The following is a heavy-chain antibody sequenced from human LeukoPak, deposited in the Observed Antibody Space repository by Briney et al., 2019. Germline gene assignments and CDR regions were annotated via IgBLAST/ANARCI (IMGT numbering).Heavy chain of an antibody. D-gene: IGHD7-27*01. Sequence: GGSLRLSCAASGFTFSSYAMSWVRQAPGKGLEWVSAITGGGGSTYYADSVKGRFTISRDNSKNTLYVQMNSLRAEDTAVYYCATERNWVFDYWGQGTLVTVSS. CDR2: ITGGGGST. J-gene: IGHJ4*02. CDR3: ATERNWVFDY. V-gene: IGHV3-23*01. CDR1: GFTFSSYA.